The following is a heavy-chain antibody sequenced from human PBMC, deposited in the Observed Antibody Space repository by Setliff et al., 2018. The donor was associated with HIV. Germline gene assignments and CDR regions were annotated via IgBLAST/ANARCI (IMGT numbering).Heavy chain of an antibody. J-gene: IGHJ6*03. CDR3: AREIGTYNYYYMDV. Sequence: KASETLSLTCTVSGDSISSGIYYWSWIRQPAGKRLEWIGHIYHSGSTKNNPSLKSRVTMSVDTSKNQFSLKLSSVTAADTAVYYCAREIGTYNYYYMDVWGKGTTVTVSS. CDR1: GDSISSGIYY. CDR2: IYHSGST. D-gene: IGHD1-1*01. V-gene: IGHV4-61*09.